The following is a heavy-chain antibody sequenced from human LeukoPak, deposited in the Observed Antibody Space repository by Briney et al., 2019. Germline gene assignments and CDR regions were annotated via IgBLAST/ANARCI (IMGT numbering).Heavy chain of an antibody. Sequence: SVKVSCKASGGTFSSYAISWVRQAPGQGLEWMGGIIPIFGTANYAQKFQGRVTITADESTSTAYMELSSLRSEDTAVYYCARVIAGATRGAFDIWGQGTMVTVSS. CDR2: IIPIFGTA. J-gene: IGHJ3*02. V-gene: IGHV1-69*13. CDR3: ARVIAGATRGAFDI. CDR1: GGTFSSYA. D-gene: IGHD1-26*01.